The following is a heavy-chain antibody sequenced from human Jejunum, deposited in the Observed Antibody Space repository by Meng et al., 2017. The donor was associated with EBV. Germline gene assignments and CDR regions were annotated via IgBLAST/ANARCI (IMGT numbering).Heavy chain of an antibody. D-gene: IGHD3-3*01. J-gene: IGHJ4*02. CDR2: IYHSGRT. Sequence: QGQLQRSGSGLLRPSGPLSLTCAVSCDSISSSNWWSWVRQPPGKGLEWIGEIYHSGRTNYNPSLKSRVTISVDKSKNQFSLKLSSVTAADTAVYYCARYGSGYFPALWYWGQGTLVTVSS. CDR1: CDSISSSNW. V-gene: IGHV4-4*02. CDR3: ARYGSGYFPALWY.